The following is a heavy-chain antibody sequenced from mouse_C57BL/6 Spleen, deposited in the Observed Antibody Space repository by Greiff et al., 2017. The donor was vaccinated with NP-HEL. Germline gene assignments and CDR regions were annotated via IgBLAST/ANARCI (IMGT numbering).Heavy chain of an antibody. CDR3: ARFNWAGAMDY. J-gene: IGHJ4*01. CDR2: IDPSDSYT. Sequence: QVQLKQSGAELVMPGASVKLSCKASGYTFTSYWMHWVKQRPGQGLEWIGEIDPSDSYTNYNQKFKGKSTLTVDKSSSTAYMQLSSLTSEDSAVYYCARFNWAGAMDYWGQGTSVTVSS. CDR1: GYTFTSYW. V-gene: IGHV1-69*01. D-gene: IGHD4-1*01.